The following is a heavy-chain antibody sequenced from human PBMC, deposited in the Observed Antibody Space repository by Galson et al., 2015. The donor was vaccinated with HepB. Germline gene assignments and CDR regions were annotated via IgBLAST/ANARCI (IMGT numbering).Heavy chain of an antibody. CDR3: ATTSPPHDSSGYGTDAFDI. CDR2: IYPGDSDT. Sequence: QSGAEVKKPGESLKISCKGSGYSFTSYWIGWVRQMPGKGLEWMGIIYPGDSDTRYSPSFQGQVTISADKSISTAYLQWSSLKASDTAMYYCATTSPPHDSSGYGTDAFDIWGQGTMVTVSS. J-gene: IGHJ3*02. D-gene: IGHD3-22*01. V-gene: IGHV5-51*03. CDR1: GYSFTSYW.